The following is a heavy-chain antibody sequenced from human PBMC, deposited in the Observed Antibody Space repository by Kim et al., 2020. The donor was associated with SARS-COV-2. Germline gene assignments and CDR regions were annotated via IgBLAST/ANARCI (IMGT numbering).Heavy chain of an antibody. CDR1: GFTFSSYS. Sequence: GGSLRLSCAASGFTFSSYSMNWVRQAPGKGLEWVSSISSSSSYIYYADSVKGRFTISRDNAKNSLYLQMNSLRAEDTAVYYCARDFNDYELLTSVFDYWGQGTLVTVSS. J-gene: IGHJ4*02. CDR2: ISSSSSYI. CDR3: ARDFNDYELLTSVFDY. D-gene: IGHD4-17*01. V-gene: IGHV3-21*01.